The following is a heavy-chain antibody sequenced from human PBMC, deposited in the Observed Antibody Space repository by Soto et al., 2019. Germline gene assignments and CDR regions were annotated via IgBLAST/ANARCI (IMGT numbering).Heavy chain of an antibody. CDR3: AGGYYYGSGSTYYYYGMDV. J-gene: IGHJ6*02. V-gene: IGHV4-39*01. CDR2: IYYSGST. D-gene: IGHD3-10*01. CDR1: GGSISSSSYY. Sequence: PSETLSLTCTVSGGSISSSSYYWGWIRQPPGKGLEWIGSIYYSGSTYYNPSLKSRVTIPVDTSKNQFSLKLSSVTAADTAVYYCAGGYYYGSGSTYYYYGMDVWGQGTTVTVS.